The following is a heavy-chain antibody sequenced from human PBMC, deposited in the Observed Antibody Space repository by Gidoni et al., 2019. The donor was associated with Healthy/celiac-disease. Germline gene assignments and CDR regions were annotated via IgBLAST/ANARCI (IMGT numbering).Heavy chain of an antibody. D-gene: IGHD1-26*01. V-gene: IGHV4-39*01. CDR2: IYYSGRT. Sequence: QLQLQESGPGLVKPSETLSLTCTFSGCSISSSSYYWGWIRQPPGKGLEWIGSIYYSGRTYYNPSLKSRVTISVDTSKNQFSLKLSSVTAADTAVYYCARLPSGSRAYIVGATSTVGYFDYWGQGTLVTVSS. CDR3: ARLPSGSRAYIVGATSTVGYFDY. CDR1: GCSISSSSYY. J-gene: IGHJ4*02.